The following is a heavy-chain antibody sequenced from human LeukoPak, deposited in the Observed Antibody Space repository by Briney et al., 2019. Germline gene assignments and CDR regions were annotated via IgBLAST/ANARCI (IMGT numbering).Heavy chain of an antibody. J-gene: IGHJ3*02. D-gene: IGHD3-22*01. CDR1: GGSISSSSYY. CDR3: ARGAPGSGYYYRAPRPAKAFDI. CDR2: IYYSGST. V-gene: IGHV4-39*01. Sequence: SETLSLTCTVSGGSISSSSYYWGWIRQPPGKGLEWIGSIYYSGSTYYNPSLKSRVTISVDTSKNQFSLKLSSVTAADTAVYYCARGAPGSGYYYRAPRPAKAFDIWGQGTMVTVSS.